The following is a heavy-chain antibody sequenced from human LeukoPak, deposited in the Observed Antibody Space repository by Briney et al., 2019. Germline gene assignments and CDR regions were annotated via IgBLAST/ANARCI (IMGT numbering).Heavy chain of an antibody. V-gene: IGHV3-23*01. CDR2: ISGSGGST. CDR3: AKDRLSRYFDWSLYYYYGMDV. Sequence: PGGSLRLSCAASGFTFSSYAMSWVRQAPGKGLEWVSAISGSGGSTYYADSVKGRFTISRDNSKNTLYLQMNSLRAEDTAVYYCAKDRLSRYFDWSLYYYYGMDVWGQGTTVTVSS. D-gene: IGHD3-9*01. CDR1: GFTFSSYA. J-gene: IGHJ6*02.